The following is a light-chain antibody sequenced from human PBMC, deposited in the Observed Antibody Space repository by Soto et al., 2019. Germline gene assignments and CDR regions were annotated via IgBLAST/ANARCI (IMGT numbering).Light chain of an antibody. CDR1: QIVSSN. CDR2: GAS. J-gene: IGKJ1*01. CDR3: QQYNDNWPT. Sequence: EIVMTQSPATLSVSPGERATLSCRASQIVSSNLAWYQQRPGQAPRLLIYGASTTATGFPARFTGSGSGTEFTLTISSLQSADFAVYYCQQYNDNWPTFGQGTKVDIK. V-gene: IGKV3-15*01.